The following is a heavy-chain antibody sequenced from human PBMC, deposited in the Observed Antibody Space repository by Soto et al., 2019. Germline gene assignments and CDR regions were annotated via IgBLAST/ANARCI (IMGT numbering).Heavy chain of an antibody. V-gene: IGHV5-51*01. CDR3: ARRHTVRGYSGYEYYYYGMDV. D-gene: IGHD5-12*01. Sequence: PGESLKISCKGSGYSFTSYWIGWVRQMPGKGLEWMGIIYPGDSDTRYSPSFQGQVTISADKSISTAYLQWSSLKASDTAMYYCARRHTVRGYSGYEYYYYGMDVWGQGTTVTVSS. J-gene: IGHJ6*02. CDR1: GYSFTSYW. CDR2: IYPGDSDT.